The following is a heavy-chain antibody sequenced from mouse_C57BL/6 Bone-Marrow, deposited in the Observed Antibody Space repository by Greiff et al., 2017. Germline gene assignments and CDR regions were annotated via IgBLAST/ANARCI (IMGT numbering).Heavy chain of an antibody. Sequence: EVKLMESGGGLVKPGGSLKLSCAASGFTFSSYAMSWVRQTPEKRLEWVATISDGGSYTYYPDNVKGRFPISRDNAKNNLYLQMSHLKSEDTAMYYCAKEIGTSYGFAYGGQGTLVTVSA. CDR2: ISDGGSYT. J-gene: IGHJ3*01. V-gene: IGHV5-4*01. CDR3: AKEIGTSYGFAY. CDR1: GFTFSSYA. D-gene: IGHD1-1*01.